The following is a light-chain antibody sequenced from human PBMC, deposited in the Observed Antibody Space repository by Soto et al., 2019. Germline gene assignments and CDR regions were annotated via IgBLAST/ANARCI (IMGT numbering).Light chain of an antibody. CDR1: SSDVGSYNY. J-gene: IGLJ3*02. CDR3: NSFAGSNNWV. Sequence: QSALTQPASVSGSPGQSITISCTGTSSDVGSYNYVSWFQQHPGTAPKLMIYEVSKRPSGVPDRFSGSKSGNTASLTVSGRQAEDEADYYCNSFAGSNNWVFGGGTTLTVL. V-gene: IGLV2-8*01. CDR2: EVS.